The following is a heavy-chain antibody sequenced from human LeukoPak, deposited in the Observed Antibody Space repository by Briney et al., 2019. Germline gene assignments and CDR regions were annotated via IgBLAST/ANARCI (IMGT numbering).Heavy chain of an antibody. CDR2: FDPEDGET. V-gene: IGHV1-24*01. J-gene: IGHJ4*02. CDR1: GYTLTELS. CDR3: ASPLPFPDSGYEPFDY. D-gene: IGHD5-12*01. Sequence: GASVKVSCKVSGYTLTELSMHWVRQAPGKGLEWMGGFDPEDGETIYAQKFQGRVTMTEDTSTDTAYMELSSLRSEDTAVYYCASPLPFPDSGYEPFDYWRQGTLVTVSS.